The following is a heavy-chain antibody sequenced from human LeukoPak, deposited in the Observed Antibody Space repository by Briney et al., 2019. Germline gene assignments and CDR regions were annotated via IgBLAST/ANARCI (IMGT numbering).Heavy chain of an antibody. V-gene: IGHV3-20*01. CDR1: GFTFDDYG. CDR2: INWNGGST. J-gene: IGHJ6*02. CDR3: ARSILYCSSTSCYTEYYYGMDV. Sequence: PGGSLRLSCAASGFTFDDYGMSWVRQAPGKGLEWVSGINWNGGSTGYADSVKGRCTISRDNAKNSLYLQMNSLRAEDTALYHCARSILYCSSTSCYTEYYYGMDVWGQGTTVTVSS. D-gene: IGHD2-2*02.